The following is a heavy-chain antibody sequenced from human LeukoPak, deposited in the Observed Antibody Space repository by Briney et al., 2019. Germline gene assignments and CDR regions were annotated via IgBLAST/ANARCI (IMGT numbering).Heavy chain of an antibody. Sequence: PGGSLRLSCAASGFTFSSYSMNWVRQAPGKGGEGVSSISSSSSYIYYADSVKGRFTISRDNAKNSLYLQMNSLRAEDTAVYYCARATRYYYDSSGYDYWGQGTLVTVSS. J-gene: IGHJ4*02. V-gene: IGHV3-21*01. D-gene: IGHD3-22*01. CDR3: ARATRYYYDSSGYDY. CDR2: ISSSSSYI. CDR1: GFTFSSYS.